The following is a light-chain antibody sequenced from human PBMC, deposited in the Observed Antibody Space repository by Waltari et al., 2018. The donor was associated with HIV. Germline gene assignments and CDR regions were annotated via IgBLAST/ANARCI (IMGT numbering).Light chain of an antibody. CDR1: STDIDIYIF. Sequence: QSALTQPASVSGSPGQSITISCSGTSTDIDIYIFVSWYRQFPGKPPQLVISDVDSRPAGLPLRCSGSKSGSAASLTISGLQTDDEADYYCSSYTRSHTLVFGGGTKLTVL. J-gene: IGLJ2*01. V-gene: IGLV2-14*01. CDR3: SSYTRSHTLV. CDR2: DVD.